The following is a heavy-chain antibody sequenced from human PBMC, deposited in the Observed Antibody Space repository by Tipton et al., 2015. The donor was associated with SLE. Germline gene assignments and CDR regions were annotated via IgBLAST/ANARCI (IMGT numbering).Heavy chain of an antibody. V-gene: IGHV3-21*01. CDR2: ISSSSSYI. J-gene: IGHJ4*02. D-gene: IGHD2-21*01. CDR3: ARAVRPTPPLLSFDY. Sequence: SLRLSCAASGFTFSTYWMHWVRQAPGKGLVWVSSISSSSSYIYYADSVKGRFTISRDNAKNSLYLQMNSLRAEDTAVYYCARAVRPTPPLLSFDYWGQGTLVTVSS. CDR1: GFTFSTYW.